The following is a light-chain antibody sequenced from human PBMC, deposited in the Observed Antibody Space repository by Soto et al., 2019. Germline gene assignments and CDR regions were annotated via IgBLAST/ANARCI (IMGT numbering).Light chain of an antibody. CDR2: LGS. Sequence: DTVLTQSPLSLPVTPGEPASISCRSSQSLLHSSGYHFLDWYLQKPGQSPHLLIYLGSNRASGVPDRFSGSVSGTEFTLEIRRVEAEDVGVYFCMQGAQIPHTFGQGTKLEIK. J-gene: IGKJ2*01. CDR1: QSLLHSSGYHF. CDR3: MQGAQIPHT. V-gene: IGKV2-28*01.